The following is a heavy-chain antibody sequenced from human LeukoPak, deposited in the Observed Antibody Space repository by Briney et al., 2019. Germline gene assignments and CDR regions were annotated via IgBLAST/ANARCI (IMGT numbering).Heavy chain of an antibody. V-gene: IGHV3-23*01. Sequence: GGSLRLSCAASGFIFSSHVMTGVRQAPGKGLEWLSSISGSGGSKYYAGSVKGRSTISRDNPKNTLYLQMNRPRAEDTAVYYCAKGQIYVDSPTFIDYGGRGNLITVSS. CDR2: ISGSGGSK. CDR1: GFIFSSHV. D-gene: IGHD5-24*01. CDR3: AKGQIYVDSPTFIDY. J-gene: IGHJ4*02.